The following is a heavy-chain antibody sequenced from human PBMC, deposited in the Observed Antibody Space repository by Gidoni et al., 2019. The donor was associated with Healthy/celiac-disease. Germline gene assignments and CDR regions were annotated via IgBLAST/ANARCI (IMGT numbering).Heavy chain of an antibody. CDR3: ARHADSSGYYYAFDY. Sequence: QVQLVQSGAEVKKPGSSVKVSCKASGGTFSSYPISWVRQAPGQGLEWLGGIIPIFGTANYAQKFQGRVTITADESTSTAYMELSSLRSEDTAVYYCARHADSSGYYYAFDYWGQGTLVTVSS. D-gene: IGHD3-22*01. V-gene: IGHV1-69*01. CDR1: GGTFSSYP. CDR2: IIPIFGTA. J-gene: IGHJ4*02.